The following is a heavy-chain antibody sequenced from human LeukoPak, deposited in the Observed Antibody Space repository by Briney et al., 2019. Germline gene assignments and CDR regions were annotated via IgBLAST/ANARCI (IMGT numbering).Heavy chain of an antibody. CDR3: ASGGADYYDSSGFRFRGAFDI. Sequence: SVKVSCKASGGTFSSYAISWVRQAPGQGLEWMGGIIPIFGTANYAQKFQGRVTITADESTSTAYMELSSLRSEDTAVYYCASGGADYYDSSGFRFRGAFDIWGQGTMVTVSS. CDR1: GGTFSSYA. J-gene: IGHJ3*02. D-gene: IGHD3-22*01. V-gene: IGHV1-69*13. CDR2: IIPIFGTA.